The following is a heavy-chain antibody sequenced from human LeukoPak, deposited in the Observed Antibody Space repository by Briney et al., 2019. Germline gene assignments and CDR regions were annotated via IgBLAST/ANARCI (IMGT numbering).Heavy chain of an antibody. Sequence: PGGSLRLSCAASGFTFSSYSMNWVRQAPGKGLEWVSSISSSSNYIYYADSLKGRFTISRDNAKNSPYLQMNSLRAEDTAVYYCAKESGNYGRFDYWGQGTLVTVSS. D-gene: IGHD1-7*01. CDR2: ISSSSNYI. J-gene: IGHJ4*02. V-gene: IGHV3-21*01. CDR3: AKESGNYGRFDY. CDR1: GFTFSSYS.